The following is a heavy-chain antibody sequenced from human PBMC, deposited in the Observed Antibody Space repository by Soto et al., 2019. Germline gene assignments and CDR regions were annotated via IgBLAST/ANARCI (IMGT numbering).Heavy chain of an antibody. CDR3: VRGWIPDQHVGYLQF. CDR2: ISSDGSDT. CDR1: GFTFNKYW. D-gene: IGHD1-26*01. V-gene: IGHV3-74*01. J-gene: IGHJ4*02. Sequence: EVQLVESGGGLVQPGGSLRLSCAASGFTFNKYWMHWVRLAPGKGLVWVSRISSDGSDTIYAGSVRGRFAVSRDNAKNMLFLQINSLTADDTAIYYCVRGWIPDQHVGYLQFWGQGTLVTVSS.